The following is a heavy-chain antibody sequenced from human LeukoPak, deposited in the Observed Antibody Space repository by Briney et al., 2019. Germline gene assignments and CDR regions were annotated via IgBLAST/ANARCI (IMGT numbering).Heavy chain of an antibody. D-gene: IGHD6-19*01. CDR1: GFTFGDYA. J-gene: IGHJ4*02. CDR3: AKARISGWYGVFDY. V-gene: IGHV3-49*03. CDR2: IRSKPYGGTT. Sequence: GGSLRLSCTTSGFTFGDYAMSWFRQAPGKGLEWVGSIRSKPYGGTTAYAAPVRGRFTISRDDSKSLAYLQMNSLKTEDTAVYYCAKARISGWYGVFDYWGQGTLVTVSS.